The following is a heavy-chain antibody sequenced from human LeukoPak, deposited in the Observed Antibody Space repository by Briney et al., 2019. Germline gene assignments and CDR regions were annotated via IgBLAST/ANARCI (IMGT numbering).Heavy chain of an antibody. CDR1: GFTFSSYA. Sequence: GGSLRLSCAASGFTFSSYAMSWVRQAPGKGLEWVSSASGSGGSTYYADSVKGRFTISRDNSKNTLYLQMNSLRAEDTAIYYCARRYNWKAFDLWGRGTLVTVSS. D-gene: IGHD1-20*01. J-gene: IGHJ2*01. V-gene: IGHV3-23*01. CDR3: ARRYNWKAFDL. CDR2: ASGSGGST.